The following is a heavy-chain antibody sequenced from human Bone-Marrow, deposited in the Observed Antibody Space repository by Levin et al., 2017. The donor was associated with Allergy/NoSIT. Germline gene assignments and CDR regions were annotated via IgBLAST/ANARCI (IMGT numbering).Heavy chain of an antibody. D-gene: IGHD1-26*01. J-gene: IGHJ3*02. V-gene: IGHV3-30*04. Sequence: GGSLRLSCGASGFTFNRYVMYWVRQAPGKGLEWVGLMSYDGTTQYYADSAKGRFTISRDISKNTLYLQMNSLRAEDTAVYYCARDIGEWELLLSAFDIWGQGTMVTVSS. CDR2: MSYDGTTQ. CDR1: GFTFNRYV. CDR3: ARDIGEWELLLSAFDI.